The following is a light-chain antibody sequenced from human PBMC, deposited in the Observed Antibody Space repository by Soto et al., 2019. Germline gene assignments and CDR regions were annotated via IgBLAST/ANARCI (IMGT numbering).Light chain of an antibody. J-gene: IGKJ5*01. CDR2: GAS. Sequence: EIVMTQSPVTLSVSPGERATLSCRASESVSSNLAWYQQKPGQAPRLLFYGASTRATGIPARFSGGGSGTEFTLTVSGLQSEDFALYYCQQYNNWPHTFGQGTRLEIK. CDR3: QQYNNWPHT. CDR1: ESVSSN. V-gene: IGKV3-15*01.